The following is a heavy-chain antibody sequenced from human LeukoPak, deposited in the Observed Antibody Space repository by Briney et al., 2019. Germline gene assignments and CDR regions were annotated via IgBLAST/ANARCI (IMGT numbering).Heavy chain of an antibody. CDR1: GFTFRSYW. CDR3: ARALPAASHTSFDY. Sequence: GGSLRLSCAASGFTFRSYWMTWVRQAPGKGLEWVANIKQDGSEKYYVDSVKGRFTISRDISKNTVYLQMDSLRAEDTAMYYCARALPAASHTSFDYWGQGTLVTVSS. J-gene: IGHJ4*02. V-gene: IGHV3-7*01. CDR2: IKQDGSEK. D-gene: IGHD6-13*01.